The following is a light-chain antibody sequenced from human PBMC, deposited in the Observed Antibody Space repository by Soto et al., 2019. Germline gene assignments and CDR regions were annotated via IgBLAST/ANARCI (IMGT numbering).Light chain of an antibody. CDR1: ESIRSD. Sequence: EIVMTQSPDILSVPPGGRATLSCRASESIRSDLAWYQQKPGQAPRLLIFGGSIRAADIPARFSGSGSGTEFTLTIGTLQSEDFAIYYCQQYHDWPTITFGQGTRLETK. CDR3: QQYHDWPTIT. J-gene: IGKJ5*01. V-gene: IGKV3-15*01. CDR2: GGS.